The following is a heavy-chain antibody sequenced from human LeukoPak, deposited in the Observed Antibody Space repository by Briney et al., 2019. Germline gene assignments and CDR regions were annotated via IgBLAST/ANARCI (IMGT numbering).Heavy chain of an antibody. V-gene: IGHV4-34*01. D-gene: IGHD6-13*01. CDR2: INHSGST. J-gene: IGHJ4*02. CDR3: ARRGRQQLNY. Sequence: SETPSLTCAVYGGSFSGYYWSWIRQPPGKGLEWIGEINHSGSTNYNPSLKSRVTISVDTSKNQFSLKLSSVTAADTAVYYCARRGRQQLNYWGQGTLVTVSS. CDR1: GGSFSGYY.